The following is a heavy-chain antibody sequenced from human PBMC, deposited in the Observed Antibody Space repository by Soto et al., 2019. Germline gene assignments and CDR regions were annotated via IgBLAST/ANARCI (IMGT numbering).Heavy chain of an antibody. Sequence: QVQLVQSGAEVKKPGSSMKVSCKASGGTFTSHAISWVRQAPGQGLEWMGGIVPYINTANYAQRLQGRVTISADECMTTAYMEVSGLTSGDTAIYYCARHRPYFGSGSYFYGMDVWGQGTTVTVSS. CDR2: IVPYINTA. V-gene: IGHV1-69*01. CDR3: ARHRPYFGSGSYFYGMDV. J-gene: IGHJ6*02. D-gene: IGHD3-10*01. CDR1: GGTFTSHA.